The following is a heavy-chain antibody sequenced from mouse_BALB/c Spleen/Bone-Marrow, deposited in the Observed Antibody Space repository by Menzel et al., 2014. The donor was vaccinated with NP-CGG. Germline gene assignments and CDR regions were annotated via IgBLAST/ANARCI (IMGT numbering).Heavy chain of an antibody. V-gene: IGHV5-9-4*01. J-gene: IGHJ4*01. CDR3: ARDHYGYYTMDY. CDR1: GFTFSSYA. CDR2: ISSGGSYT. Sequence: EVKLVESGGGLVKPGGSLKLSCAASGFTFSSYAMSWVRQSPEKRLEWVAEISSGGSYTYYPDTVTGRFTISRDNAKNTLYLEMSSLRSEDTAMYYCARDHYGYYTMDYWGQGTSVNVSS. D-gene: IGHD1-2*01.